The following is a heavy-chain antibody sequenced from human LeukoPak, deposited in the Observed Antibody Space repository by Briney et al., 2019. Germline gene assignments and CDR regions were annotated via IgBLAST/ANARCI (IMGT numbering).Heavy chain of an antibody. CDR3: AKDFVGTGNFRGGDY. D-gene: IGHD2-8*02. Sequence: GGSLRLSCAASGFTFSSYAMSWVRQAPGTGLEWVSGISRYGGNIYYAESVKGRFTISRDNSNDTLYLQMNTLRVEDTAVYYCAKDFVGTGNFRGGDYWGQGTLVTVSS. CDR1: GFTFSSYA. V-gene: IGHV3-23*01. CDR2: ISRYGGNI. J-gene: IGHJ4*02.